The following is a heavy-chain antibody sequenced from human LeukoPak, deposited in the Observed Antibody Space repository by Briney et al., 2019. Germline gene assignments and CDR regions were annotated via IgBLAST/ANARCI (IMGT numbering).Heavy chain of an antibody. V-gene: IGHV5-51*01. CDR3: ARHVRYYDSSGYIPMVDY. CDR1: GYNFASYW. D-gene: IGHD3-22*01. CDR2: IYPGDSDT. J-gene: IGHJ4*02. Sequence: GESLQISCKGSGYNFASYWIGWVRQMPGKGLEWMGIIYPGDSDTRYSPSFQGQVTISADKSISTVYLQWSSLKASDTAMHYCARHVRYYDSSGYIPMVDYWGQGTLVTVSS.